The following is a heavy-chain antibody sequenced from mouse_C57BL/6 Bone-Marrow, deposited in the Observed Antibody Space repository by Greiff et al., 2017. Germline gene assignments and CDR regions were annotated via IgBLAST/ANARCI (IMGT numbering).Heavy chain of an antibody. Sequence: VKLVESGGGLVQPGGSLSLSCAASGFTFTDYYMSWVRQPPGKALEWFGFLSNKANGYTTESSASVKGRFTIYTDNSPSILYLQMDALRAEDSATYYCARLDCYGSSCFAYWGQGTLVTVSA. CDR2: LSNKANGYTT. D-gene: IGHD1-1*01. V-gene: IGHV7-3*01. CDR1: GFTFTDYY. J-gene: IGHJ3*01. CDR3: ARLDCYGSSCFAY.